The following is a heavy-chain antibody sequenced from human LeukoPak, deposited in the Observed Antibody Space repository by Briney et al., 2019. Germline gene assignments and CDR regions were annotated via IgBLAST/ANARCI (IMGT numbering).Heavy chain of an antibody. J-gene: IGHJ5*02. CDR1: GYTFTSYA. Sequence: ASVKVSCKASGYTFTSYAMHWVRQAPGQRLEWMEWINAGNGNTKYSQKFQGRVTITRDTSASTAYMELSSLRSEDTAVYYCAREVVVGGGIWFDPGARGPWSPSPQ. V-gene: IGHV1-3*01. D-gene: IGHD2-2*01. CDR2: INAGNGNT. CDR3: AREVVVGGGIWFDP.